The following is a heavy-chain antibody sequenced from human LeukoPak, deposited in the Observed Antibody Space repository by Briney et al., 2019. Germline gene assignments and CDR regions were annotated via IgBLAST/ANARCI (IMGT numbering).Heavy chain of an antibody. J-gene: IGHJ4*02. Sequence: GGSLRLSCAASGFTFSSYAMSWVRQAPGKGLEWVSAISGSGGSTYYADSVKGRFTISRDNSKNTLYLQMNSLRAEDTAVYYCAKDPHYDILTGSGLVDYWGQGTLVTVSS. V-gene: IGHV3-23*01. CDR3: AKDPHYDILTGSGLVDY. CDR2: ISGSGGST. D-gene: IGHD3-9*01. CDR1: GFTFSSYA.